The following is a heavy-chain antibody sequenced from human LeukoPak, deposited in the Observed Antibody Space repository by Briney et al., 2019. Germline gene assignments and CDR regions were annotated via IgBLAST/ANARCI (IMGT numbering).Heavy chain of an antibody. J-gene: IGHJ4*02. D-gene: IGHD4-17*01. CDR3: AREILNDYGDYGFDY. CDR2: INPSGGST. CDR1: GYTFTSYY. V-gene: IGHV1-46*01. Sequence: GGSLRLSCAVSGYTFTSYYMHWVRQAPGQGLEWMGVINPSGGSTSYAQKFQGRVTMTRDTSTSTVYMELSSLRSEDTAVYYCAREILNDYGDYGFDYWGQGTLVTVSS.